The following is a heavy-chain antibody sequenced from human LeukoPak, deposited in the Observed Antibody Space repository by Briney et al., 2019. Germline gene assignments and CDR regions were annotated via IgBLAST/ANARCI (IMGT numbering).Heavy chain of an antibody. CDR1: GFTVSSNY. CDR3: TRALGSYTSFDS. J-gene: IGHJ4*02. CDR2: IYSGGST. Sequence: GGSLRLSCAASGFTVSSNYMSWVRQAPGKGLEWVSVIYSGGSTYYADSVKGRFTISRDNSKNTLYLQMNSLRAEDTAVYYCTRALGSYTSFDSWGQGTLVTVSS. D-gene: IGHD2-2*02. V-gene: IGHV3-53*03.